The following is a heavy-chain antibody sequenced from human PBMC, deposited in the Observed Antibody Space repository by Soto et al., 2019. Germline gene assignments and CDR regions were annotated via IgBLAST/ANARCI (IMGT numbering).Heavy chain of an antibody. J-gene: IGHJ4*02. CDR2: INRSGSTI. CDR1: GFGFNSHE. CDR3: ARGFYFAF. Sequence: LRLSCAASGFGFNSHEMNWVRQAPGKGPELVANINRSGSTIYYADSVKGRFTISRDNAKNSLYLQMNSLRAEDTAIYYCARGFYFAFWGQGNLVTVSS. D-gene: IGHD3-10*01. V-gene: IGHV3-48*03.